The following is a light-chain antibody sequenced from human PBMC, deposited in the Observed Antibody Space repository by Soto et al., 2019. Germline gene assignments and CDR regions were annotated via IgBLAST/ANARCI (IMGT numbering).Light chain of an antibody. CDR3: QQYYIPSWT. Sequence: DIVMTQSPDSLAVSLGERATINCKSSQSVLYSSNNKNYLAWYQQKPGQPPKLLIYWAPTRESGVPDRFSGSGSGTDFTLTISSLQAEDVAVYYCQQYYIPSWTFGQGTKVEIK. V-gene: IGKV4-1*01. CDR1: QSVLYSSNNKNY. J-gene: IGKJ1*01. CDR2: WAP.